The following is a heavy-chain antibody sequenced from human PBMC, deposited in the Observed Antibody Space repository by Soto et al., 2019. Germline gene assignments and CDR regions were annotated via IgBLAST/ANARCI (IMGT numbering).Heavy chain of an antibody. Sequence: QVQLVQSGAEVKKPGASVKVSCKASGYTFTSYDINWVRQATGQGLEWMGWMNANSGDTGYVQKFQGRVTMTRDTAITTAYLELSSLTSEDTAVFYCTRGPGRTGSHFDYWGQGTLVTVSS. CDR2: MNANSGDT. V-gene: IGHV1-8*01. CDR3: TRGPGRTGSHFDY. J-gene: IGHJ4*02. D-gene: IGHD3-9*01. CDR1: GYTFTSYD.